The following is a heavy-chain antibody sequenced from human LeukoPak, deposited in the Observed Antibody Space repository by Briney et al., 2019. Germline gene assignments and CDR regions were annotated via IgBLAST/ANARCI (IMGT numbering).Heavy chain of an antibody. D-gene: IGHD2-21*02. V-gene: IGHV7-4-1*02. Sequence: ASVKVSCKASGYTFTNYAMNWVRQAPGQGLEWMGWMNTNTGNPTYAQGFTGRFVFSLDTSVSAAYLQISSLKAEDTAVYYCARGGPRGPNIRDFLFGWFDPWGQGTLVTVSS. CDR3: ARGGPRGPNIRDFLFGWFDP. CDR2: MNTNTGNP. J-gene: IGHJ5*02. CDR1: GYTFTNYA.